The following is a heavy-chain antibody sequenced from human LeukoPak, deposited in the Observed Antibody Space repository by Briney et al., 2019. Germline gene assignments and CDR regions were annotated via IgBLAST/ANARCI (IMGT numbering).Heavy chain of an antibody. V-gene: IGHV3-30-3*01. D-gene: IGHD6-25*01. J-gene: IGHJ4*02. CDR1: GFTFSSYA. CDR3: ARENLAAAADY. CDR2: ISYDGSNK. Sequence: GGSLRLSCAASGFTFSSYAMHWVRQAPGKGLEWVAVISYDGSNKYYADSVKGRFTISRDNSKDTLYLQMNSLRAEDTAVYYCARENLAAAADYWGQGTVVTVSS.